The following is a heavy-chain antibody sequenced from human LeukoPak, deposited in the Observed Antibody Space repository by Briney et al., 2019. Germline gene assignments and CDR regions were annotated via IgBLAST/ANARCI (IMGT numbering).Heavy chain of an antibody. V-gene: IGHV3-7*03. J-gene: IGHJ3*02. D-gene: IGHD1-26*01. Sequence: GGSLRLSCAASGFTFSSYAMSWVRQAPGQGLEWVANINVDGTAEYYVDSVKGRFTISRDNANNSLYLQMNSLRAEDTAVYYCARDPYRFAFDIWGQGTVVLVSS. CDR3: ARDPYRFAFDI. CDR2: INVDGTAE. CDR1: GFTFSSYA.